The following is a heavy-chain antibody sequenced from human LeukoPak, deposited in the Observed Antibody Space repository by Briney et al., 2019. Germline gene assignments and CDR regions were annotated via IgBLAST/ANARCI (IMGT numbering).Heavy chain of an antibody. CDR3: ARLYYYGSGTEGPDYYYYYMDV. Sequence: SETLSLTCTVSGGSISSSSYYWGWIRQPPGKGLEWIGSIYYSGSTYYNPSLKSRVTISVDTSKNQFSLKLSSVTAADTAVYYCARLYYYGSGTEGPDYYYYYMDVWGKGTTVTISS. V-gene: IGHV4-39*01. J-gene: IGHJ6*03. CDR1: GGSISSSSYY. CDR2: IYYSGST. D-gene: IGHD3-10*01.